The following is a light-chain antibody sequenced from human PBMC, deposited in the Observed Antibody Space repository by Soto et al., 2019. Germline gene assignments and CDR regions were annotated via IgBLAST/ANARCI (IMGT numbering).Light chain of an antibody. J-gene: IGKJ1*01. CDR3: QQSYSTPWT. V-gene: IGKV1-39*01. CDR1: QSLRAY. CDR2: AAS. Sequence: DIQMTQSPSSLSASVGDRVTITCRASQSLRAYLNWYQQKPGKAPKLLIYAASSLQSGVPSRFSGSGSGTDFTLNISSLQPEDFATYYCQQSYSTPWTFGQGTKVEIK.